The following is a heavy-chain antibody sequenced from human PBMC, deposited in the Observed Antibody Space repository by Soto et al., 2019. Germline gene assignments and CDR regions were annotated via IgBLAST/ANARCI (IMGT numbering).Heavy chain of an antibody. CDR3: ARVTMTTVTMGWFDP. Sequence: QLQLQESGSGLVKPSQTLSLTCAVSGGSISSGGYSWSWIRQPPGKGLEWIGYIYHSGSTYYNPSLKSRVTISVDRSKNQFSLKLSSVTAADTAVYYCARVTMTTVTMGWFDPWGQGNLVTVSS. J-gene: IGHJ5*02. CDR1: GGSISSGGYS. D-gene: IGHD4-17*01. CDR2: IYHSGST. V-gene: IGHV4-30-2*01.